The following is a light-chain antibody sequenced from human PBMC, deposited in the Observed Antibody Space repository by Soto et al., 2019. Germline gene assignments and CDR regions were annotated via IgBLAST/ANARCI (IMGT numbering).Light chain of an antibody. Sequence: QSALTQPASVSGSPGQSITISCTGTSSDVGKYKLVSWYQHHPGRAPKIMIYGVTKRPSGVSNRFSGSKSGNTASLTISGLQAEDEADYYCCSYAGSSTYVFGMGTKVTVL. CDR2: GVT. J-gene: IGLJ1*01. CDR1: SSDVGKYKL. CDR3: CSYAGSSTYV. V-gene: IGLV2-23*02.